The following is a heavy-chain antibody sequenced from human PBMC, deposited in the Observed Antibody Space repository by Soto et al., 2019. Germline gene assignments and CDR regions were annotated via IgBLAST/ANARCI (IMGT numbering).Heavy chain of an antibody. Sequence: PGGSLRLSCAASGFTFSSYWMSWVRQAPGKGLEWVANIKQDGSEKYYVDSVKGRFTISRDNAKNSLYLQMNSLRAEDTAVYYCAREPPYCSSTRCLDAFDIWGQGTMVTVSS. D-gene: IGHD2-2*01. V-gene: IGHV3-7*05. J-gene: IGHJ3*02. CDR1: GFTFSSYW. CDR3: AREPPYCSSTRCLDAFDI. CDR2: IKQDGSEK.